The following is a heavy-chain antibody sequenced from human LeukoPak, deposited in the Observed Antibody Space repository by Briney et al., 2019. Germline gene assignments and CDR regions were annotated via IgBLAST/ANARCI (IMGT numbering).Heavy chain of an antibody. CDR1: GYTFTNYA. D-gene: IGHD6-13*01. CDR2: INPNSGGT. Sequence: ASVKVSCKASGYTFTNYAINWVRQAPGQGLGWMGWINPNSGGTNYAQKFQGRVTMTRDTSISTAYMELSRLRSDDTAVYYCARETAAGTRFDPWGQGTLVTVSS. CDR3: ARETAAGTRFDP. V-gene: IGHV1-2*02. J-gene: IGHJ5*02.